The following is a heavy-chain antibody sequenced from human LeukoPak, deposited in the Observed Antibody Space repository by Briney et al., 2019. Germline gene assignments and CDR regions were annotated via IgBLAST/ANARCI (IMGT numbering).Heavy chain of an antibody. V-gene: IGHV3-48*03. CDR3: ARDGTYGDYLDY. D-gene: IGHD4-17*01. J-gene: IGHJ4*02. CDR1: GFTFSSYE. Sequence: GGSLRLSCAASGFTFSSYEMNWVRQAPGKGLEWVSYINGGGSTMDYADSVKGRFTISRDNAKNSLYLQMNSLRAEDTAVYYCARDGTYGDYLDYWGQGTLVTVSS. CDR2: INGGGSTM.